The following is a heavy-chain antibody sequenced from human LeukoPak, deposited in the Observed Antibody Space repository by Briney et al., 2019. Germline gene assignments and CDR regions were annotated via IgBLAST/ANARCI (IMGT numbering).Heavy chain of an antibody. CDR2: IKQDGNEI. CDR3: ARDLSRIHLWSNPYFDY. CDR1: GFTFSSHW. V-gene: IGHV3-7*01. Sequence: GGSLRLSCVDSGFTFSSHWMTWVRQAPGKGLEWVANIKQDGNEIYYADSVKGRFTISRDNARNTVYLQMNSLRAEDTAVYYCARDLSRIHLWSNPYFDYWGQGTLVTVSS. D-gene: IGHD5-18*01. J-gene: IGHJ4*02.